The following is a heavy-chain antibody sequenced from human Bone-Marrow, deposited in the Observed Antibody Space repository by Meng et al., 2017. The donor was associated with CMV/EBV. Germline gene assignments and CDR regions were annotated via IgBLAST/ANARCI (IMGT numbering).Heavy chain of an antibody. CDR1: GFTFSDYY. CDR3: AGSYDYDDVPHAFDI. D-gene: IGHD4-17*01. V-gene: IGHV3-11*04. J-gene: IGHJ3*02. CDR2: ISSSGSTI. Sequence: GESLKISCAASGFTFSDYYMSWIRQAPGKGLEWVSYISSSGSTIYYADSVKGRFTISRDNAKNSLYLQMNSLRAEDTAVYYCAGSYDYDDVPHAFDIWGQGTRVTGSS.